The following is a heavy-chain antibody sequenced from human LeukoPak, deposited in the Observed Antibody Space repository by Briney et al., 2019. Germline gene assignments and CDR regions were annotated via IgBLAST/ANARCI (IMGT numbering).Heavy chain of an antibody. V-gene: IGHV1-8*01. D-gene: IGHD4-11*01. Sequence: GASVKVSCKASGYTFTGYDINWVRQATGQGLEWMGWMNPNSGNTGYAQKFQGRVTMTRNTSISTAYVELSSLRSEDTAVYYCARAGNYHYYYYYMGVWGKGTTVTVSS. CDR1: GYTFTGYD. J-gene: IGHJ6*03. CDR2: MNPNSGNT. CDR3: ARAGNYHYYYYYMGV.